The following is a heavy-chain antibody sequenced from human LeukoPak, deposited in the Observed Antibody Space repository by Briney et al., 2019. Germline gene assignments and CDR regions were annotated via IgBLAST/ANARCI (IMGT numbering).Heavy chain of an antibody. CDR3: AAATGATAGSYAFDI. V-gene: IGHV1-58*01. CDR1: GFTFSSSA. CDR2: IVVGSGNT. D-gene: IGHD1-26*01. J-gene: IGHJ3*02. Sequence: SVKVSCKASGFTFSSSAVQWVRQARGQRLEWIGWIVVGSGNTNYAQKFQERVTITRDMSTSTAYMELSSLRSEDTAVYYCAAATGATAGSYAFDIWGQGTMVTVSS.